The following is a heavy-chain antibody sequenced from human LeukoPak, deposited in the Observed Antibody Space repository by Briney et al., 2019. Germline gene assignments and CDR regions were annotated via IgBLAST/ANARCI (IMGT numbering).Heavy chain of an antibody. Sequence: PSETLSLTCTVSGGSINSSTSYWGWIRQPPGKGLEWVGSISYSGSTYYNPSLKSRLTISLDTSKKQFSLKLSSVTAADTAVYYCARVIKLDYYDSSGYRPTFVDYWGQGTLVTVSS. V-gene: IGHV4-39*07. D-gene: IGHD3-22*01. J-gene: IGHJ4*02. CDR1: GGSINSSTSY. CDR3: ARVIKLDYYDSSGYRPTFVDY. CDR2: ISYSGST.